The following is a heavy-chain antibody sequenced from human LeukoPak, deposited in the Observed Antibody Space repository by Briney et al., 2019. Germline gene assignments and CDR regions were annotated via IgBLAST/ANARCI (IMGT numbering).Heavy chain of an antibody. V-gene: IGHV3-23*01. D-gene: IGHD4-17*01. J-gene: IGHJ3*02. CDR3: AKNYGDYVPGAFDI. CDR2: ISGSGGNT. CDR1: GFTFSSYG. Sequence: GGSLRPSCAASGFTFSSYGMTWVRQAPGKGLEWVSAISGSGGNTYYADSVKGRLTISRDNSKNTLSVQMDSLRAEDTAVYYCAKNYGDYVPGAFDIWGQGTMVTVSS.